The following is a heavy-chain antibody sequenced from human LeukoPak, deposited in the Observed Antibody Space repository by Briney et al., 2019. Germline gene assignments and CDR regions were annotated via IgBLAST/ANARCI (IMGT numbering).Heavy chain of an antibody. J-gene: IGHJ4*02. Sequence: GASVKVSCKASGYTFTSYGISWVRQAPGQGLEWMGWVSAYNGNTNYAQKLQGRVTMTTDASTSTAYMELRSLRSDDTAVYYCARVRIVGVTRPWSGYFDYWGQGTLVTVSS. CDR2: VSAYNGNT. V-gene: IGHV1-18*01. D-gene: IGHD1-26*01. CDR3: ARVRIVGVTRPWSGYFDY. CDR1: GYTFTSYG.